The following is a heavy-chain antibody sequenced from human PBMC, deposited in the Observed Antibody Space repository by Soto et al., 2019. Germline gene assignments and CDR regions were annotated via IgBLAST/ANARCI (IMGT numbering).Heavy chain of an antibody. J-gene: IGHJ4*02. CDR2: IIPIFGTS. CDR3: ARAHYYDSSGPPRD. D-gene: IGHD3-22*01. V-gene: IGHV1-69*13. CDR1: GGAFIRYA. Sequence: SEQVWLKASGGAFIRYAISWVRQPPGQGLEGMGGIIPIFGTSNYAQKFQGRVTITADESTSTAYMELSSLRSEDTAVYYCARAHYYDSSGPPRDWGQGTLVTVSS.